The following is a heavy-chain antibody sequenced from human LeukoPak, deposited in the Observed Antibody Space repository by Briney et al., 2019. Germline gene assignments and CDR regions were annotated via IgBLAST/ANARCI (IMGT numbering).Heavy chain of an antibody. V-gene: IGHV3-74*01. D-gene: IGHD1-26*01. CDR2: INGDESST. CDR3: ARGAKWAYYFDY. CDR1: GFTVSSNY. Sequence: GGSLRLSCAASGFTVSSNYMSWVRQAPGRGLEWVSRINGDESSTNYADSVKGRFTISRDNAKDTLYLHMNSLTAEDTAVYYCARGAKWAYYFDYWGQGTLVTVSS. J-gene: IGHJ4*02.